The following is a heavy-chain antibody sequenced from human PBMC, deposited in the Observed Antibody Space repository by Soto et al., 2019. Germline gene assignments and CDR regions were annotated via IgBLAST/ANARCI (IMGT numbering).Heavy chain of an antibody. CDR2: INAGNGNT. CDR3: ARDTSGSSLFES. J-gene: IGHJ4*02. CDR1: GYTFTRYA. Sequence: QVQLVQSGAEVKKPGASVKVSCKASGYTFTRYAIHWVRQDPGKRLEWMGWINAGNGNTKYSQKFQGRVTITRDTSATTVYLELSTLRSEGPAVYYCARDTSGSSLFESWGQGTLVTVSS. V-gene: IGHV1-3*01. D-gene: IGHD1-26*01.